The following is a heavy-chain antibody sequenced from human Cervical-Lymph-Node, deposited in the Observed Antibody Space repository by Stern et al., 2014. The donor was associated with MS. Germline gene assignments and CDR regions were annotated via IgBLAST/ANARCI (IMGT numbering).Heavy chain of an antibody. V-gene: IGHV3-33*01. CDR1: GFSFSSFA. D-gene: IGHD2-2*01. CDR2: IWYDGSDK. Sequence: QVQLGQSGGGVVQPGRSLRLSCAASGFSFSSFAMNWVRQAPGKGLEWVAVIWYDGSDKYYTDSVKGRFTISRDNSKNTLSLQMNSLRAEDTAVYYCARDPAAVAVPGAVQMGLDYWGQGTLVSVSS. J-gene: IGHJ4*02. CDR3: ARDPAAVAVPGAVQMGLDY.